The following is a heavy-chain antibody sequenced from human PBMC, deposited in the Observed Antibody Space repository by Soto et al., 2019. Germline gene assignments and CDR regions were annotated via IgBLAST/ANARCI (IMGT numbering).Heavy chain of an antibody. V-gene: IGHV4-4*02. J-gene: IGHJ3*02. CDR1: GGSISSSNW. D-gene: IGHD1-1*01. Sequence: QVQLQASGPGLVKPSGTLSLTCTVSGGSISSSNWWSWVRQTHGKGLEWIAEIYHSGNSNYNPSLRSRVTISVVKSKNQFSLNLSPVTAADTAIYYCARLKTTPNDAVDIWGQGTMVTVSS. CDR3: ARLKTTPNDAVDI. CDR2: IYHSGNS.